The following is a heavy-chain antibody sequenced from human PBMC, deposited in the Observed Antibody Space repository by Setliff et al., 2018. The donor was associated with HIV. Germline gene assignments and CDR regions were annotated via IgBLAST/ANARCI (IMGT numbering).Heavy chain of an antibody. D-gene: IGHD5-18*01. CDR2: INYSGST. V-gene: IGHV4-59*08. CDR1: GGSISSYY. Sequence: SETLSLTCTVSGGSISSYYWSWIRQPPGKGLEWIGYINYSGSTNYNHSLQSRVTISVDTSKNHFSLKLTSVTAADTAVYYCAGYSYGYVRDLRFDPWGQGTLVTVSS. CDR3: AGYSYGYVRDLRFDP. J-gene: IGHJ5*02.